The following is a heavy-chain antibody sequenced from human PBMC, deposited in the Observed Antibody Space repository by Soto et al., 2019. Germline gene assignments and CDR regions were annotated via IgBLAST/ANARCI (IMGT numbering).Heavy chain of an antibody. J-gene: IGHJ5*02. CDR3: ARHYYDILTGESNWFDP. CDR2: IYYSGST. Sequence: PSETLSLTCTVSGGSISSSSYYWGWIRQPPGKGLEWIGSIYYSGSTYYNPSLKSRVTISVDTSKNQFSLKLSSVTAADTAVYYCARHYYDILTGESNWFDPWGQGTLVTVSS. CDR1: GGSISSSSYY. D-gene: IGHD3-9*01. V-gene: IGHV4-39*01.